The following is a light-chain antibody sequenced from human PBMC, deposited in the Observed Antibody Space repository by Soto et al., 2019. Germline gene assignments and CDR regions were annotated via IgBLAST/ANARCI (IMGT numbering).Light chain of an antibody. CDR1: QGSSNY. CDR2: AES. Sequence: DIQMTQSPSSLSASVGDRVTITCRASQGSSNYLAWYQQKPGKVPKLLIYAESTLQSGVPSRFSGSGSGTDFTLTISSLQPEDVATYYCQKYNSALQTFGQGTKVDIK. CDR3: QKYNSALQT. J-gene: IGKJ1*01. V-gene: IGKV1-27*01.